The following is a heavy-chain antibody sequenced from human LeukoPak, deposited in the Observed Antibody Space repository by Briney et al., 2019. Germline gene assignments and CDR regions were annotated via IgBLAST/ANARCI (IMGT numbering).Heavy chain of an antibody. V-gene: IGHV3-21*01. CDR3: VRENHGSFDY. J-gene: IGHJ4*01. CDR2: ISSSSTYI. CDR1: GFSFSTYY. D-gene: IGHD1-14*01. Sequence: PGGSLRLSCAASGFSFSTYYVNWVRQAPGKGLEWVSCISSSSTYIFYADSVRGRFAISRDNAKNSLYLQMNSLRADDTAVYYCVRENHGSFDYWGHGNLVTVSS.